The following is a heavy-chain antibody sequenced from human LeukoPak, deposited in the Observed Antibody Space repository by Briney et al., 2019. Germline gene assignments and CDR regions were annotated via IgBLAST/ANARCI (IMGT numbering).Heavy chain of an antibody. Sequence: GGSLRLSCAASGFTFSSYAMNWVRQAPGKGLEWVSVISGSGGNTYYADSVKGRFTISRDNSKNSLYLQMNSLRVEDTAVYYCARGGAARPDFWGQGTLVTVSS. CDR3: ARGGAARPDF. CDR1: GFTFSSYA. J-gene: IGHJ4*02. V-gene: IGHV3-23*01. CDR2: ISGSGGNT. D-gene: IGHD6-6*01.